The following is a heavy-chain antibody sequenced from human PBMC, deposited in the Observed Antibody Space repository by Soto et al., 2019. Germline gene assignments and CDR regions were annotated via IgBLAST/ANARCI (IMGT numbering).Heavy chain of an antibody. V-gene: IGHV1-18*01. CDR1: GYTFTNYG. D-gene: IGHD6-6*01. J-gene: IGHJ6*03. CDR3: ARVRQLVGYCYYYMDV. CDR2: ISAYNGDT. Sequence: QVQLLQSGAEVKKPGASVKVSCKASGYTFTNYGITWVRQAPGQGLEWRGWISAYNGDTHYTQRLQGRVTMTTDTPTSTAYIELRGLRSDDTAVYYCARVRQLVGYCYYYMDVWGKGTTVTVSS.